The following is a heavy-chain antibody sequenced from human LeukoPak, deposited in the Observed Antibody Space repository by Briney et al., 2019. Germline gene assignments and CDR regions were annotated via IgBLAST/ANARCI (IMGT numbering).Heavy chain of an antibody. V-gene: IGHV3-23*01. D-gene: IGHD1-14*01. Sequence: GGSLRLSCVGSGFTFRTYAMSWVRQAPGKGPEWVSGISGSGGSKNYADSVKGRFTISRGNSENTLYLQMNNLRAEDTAVYYCAKATGYLLWGQGTLVTVSS. CDR2: ISGSGGSK. CDR3: AKATGYLL. J-gene: IGHJ4*02. CDR1: GFTFRTYA.